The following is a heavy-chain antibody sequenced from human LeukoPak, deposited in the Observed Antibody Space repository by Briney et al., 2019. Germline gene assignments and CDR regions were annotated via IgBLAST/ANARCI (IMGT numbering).Heavy chain of an antibody. CDR2: INPNSGGT. J-gene: IGHJ3*02. CDR3: ARVRIAAAGPNDAFDI. CDR1: GYTFTGYY. D-gene: IGHD6-13*01. Sequence: ASVKVSCKASGYTFTGYYTHWVRQAPGQGLEWMGRINPNSGGTNYAQKFQGRVTMTRDTSISTAYMELSRLRSDDTAVYYCARVRIAAAGPNDAFDIWGQGTMVTVSS. V-gene: IGHV1-2*06.